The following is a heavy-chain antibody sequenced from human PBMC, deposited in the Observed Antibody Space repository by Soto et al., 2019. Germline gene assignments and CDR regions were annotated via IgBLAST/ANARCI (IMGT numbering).Heavy chain of an antibody. Sequence: SETLSLTCTVSGGSISSYYWSWIRQPPGKGLEWIGYIYYSGSTNYNPSLKSRVTISVDTSKNQFSLKLSSVTAADTAVYYCAGSVDTAMVYYYYYMDVWGKGTTVTVSS. V-gene: IGHV4-59*01. J-gene: IGHJ6*03. D-gene: IGHD5-18*01. CDR2: IYYSGST. CDR3: AGSVDTAMVYYYYYMDV. CDR1: GGSISSYY.